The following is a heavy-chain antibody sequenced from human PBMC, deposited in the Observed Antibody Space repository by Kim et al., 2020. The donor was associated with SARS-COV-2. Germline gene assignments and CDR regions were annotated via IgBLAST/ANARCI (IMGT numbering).Heavy chain of an antibody. Sequence: SETLSLTCTVSGGSISSVGYYWSWIRQHPGKGLEWIGYIYYSGSTYYNPSLKSRVTISVDTSKNQFSLKLSSVTAADTAVYYCARGQGLITMIVVVVGAFDYWGQGTLVTVSS. CDR2: IYYSGST. V-gene: IGHV4-31*03. CDR3: ARGQGLITMIVVVVGAFDY. J-gene: IGHJ4*02. D-gene: IGHD3-22*01. CDR1: GGSISSVGYY.